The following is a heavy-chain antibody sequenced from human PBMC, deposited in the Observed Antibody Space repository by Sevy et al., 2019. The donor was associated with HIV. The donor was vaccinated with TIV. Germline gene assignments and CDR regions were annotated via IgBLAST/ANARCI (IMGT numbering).Heavy chain of an antibody. V-gene: IGHV1-18*01. J-gene: IGHJ4*02. CDR3: ARTSSYGSGNYFDY. CDR2: ISAYSGNT. CDR1: GYTFTIYG. Sequence: ASVKVSCKASGYTFTIYGISWVRQTPEQGLEWMGWISAYSGNTNYAQNLQGRVTMTTDTSTTTAYMELRSLRFDDTAVYYCARTSSYGSGNYFDYWGQGTLVTLSS. D-gene: IGHD3-10*01.